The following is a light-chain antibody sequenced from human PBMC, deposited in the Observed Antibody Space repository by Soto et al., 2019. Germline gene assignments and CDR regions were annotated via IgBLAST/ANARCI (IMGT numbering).Light chain of an antibody. CDR2: RNN. Sequence: QSVLTQPPSASGTPGQRVTISCSGSSSNIGSNYVYWYQQLPGTAPKLLIYRNNQRPSGVPDRFSGSKSGTSASLAISGLRSEDEADYYCAARDDSLSGLFGGGTKLTVL. J-gene: IGLJ2*01. CDR1: SSNIGSNY. CDR3: AARDDSLSGL. V-gene: IGLV1-47*01.